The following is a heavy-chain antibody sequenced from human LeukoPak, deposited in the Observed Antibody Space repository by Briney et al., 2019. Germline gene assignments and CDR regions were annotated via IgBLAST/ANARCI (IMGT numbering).Heavy chain of an antibody. D-gene: IGHD3-10*01. V-gene: IGHV4-59*12. CDR1: GGSISSYY. CDR3: ARDLGFTMVRGVMYYYYYMDV. Sequence: KPSETLSLTCTVSGGSISSYYWSWIRQPPGKGLEWIGYIYYSGSTNYNPSLKSRVTMSVDTSKNQFSLKLSSVTAADTAVYYCARDLGFTMVRGVMYYYYYMDVWGKGTTVTISS. J-gene: IGHJ6*03. CDR2: IYYSGST.